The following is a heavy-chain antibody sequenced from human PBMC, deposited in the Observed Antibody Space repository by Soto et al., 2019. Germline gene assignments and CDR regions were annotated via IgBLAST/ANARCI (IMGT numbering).Heavy chain of an antibody. J-gene: IGHJ6*03. CDR1: GGSFSGYY. V-gene: IGHV4-34*01. Sequence: SETLSLTCAVYGGSFSGYYWSWIRQPPGKGLEWIGEINHSGSTNYNPSLKSRVTISVDTSKNQFSLKLSSVTAADTAVYYCARGYCSSTSCYYYYMDVWGKGTTVTVSS. CDR3: ARGYCSSTSCYYYYMDV. CDR2: INHSGST. D-gene: IGHD2-2*01.